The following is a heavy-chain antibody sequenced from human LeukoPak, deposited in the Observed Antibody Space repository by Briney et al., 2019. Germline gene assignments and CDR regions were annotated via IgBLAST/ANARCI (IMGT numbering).Heavy chain of an antibody. V-gene: IGHV3-23*01. Sequence: GGSLRLSCAASGFIFSSHAMTWVRQAPGKGLEWVSAISDSGGDSIYTDSVKDRFTISRDNSKNTLYLQMNSLRAEDTALYYCAKGGSYAPLDYWGQGTLVTVSS. CDR3: AKGGSYAPLDY. CDR2: ISDSGGDS. J-gene: IGHJ4*02. D-gene: IGHD1-26*01. CDR1: GFIFSSHA.